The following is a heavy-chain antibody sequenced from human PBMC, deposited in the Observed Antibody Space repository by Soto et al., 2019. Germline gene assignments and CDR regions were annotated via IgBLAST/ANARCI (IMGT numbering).Heavy chain of an antibody. Sequence: SETLSLTCTVSGGSISSHSWSWLRQPPGKGLEWIGYIYYSGSTNYNPSLKSRVTISVDTSKNQFSLKLSSVTAADTAVYYCARDFLYCSSTSCLNWFDPWGQGTLVTVSS. D-gene: IGHD2-2*01. CDR2: IYYSGST. CDR1: GGSISSHS. J-gene: IGHJ5*02. CDR3: ARDFLYCSSTSCLNWFDP. V-gene: IGHV4-59*11.